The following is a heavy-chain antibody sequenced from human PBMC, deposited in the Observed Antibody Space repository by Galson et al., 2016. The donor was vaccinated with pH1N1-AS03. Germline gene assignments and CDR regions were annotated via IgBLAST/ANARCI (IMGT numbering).Heavy chain of an antibody. CDR1: GYTFSRYY. J-gene: IGHJ4*02. D-gene: IGHD3-10*01. CDR3: ATYGSGSRGGFDY. Sequence: SVKVSCKASGYTFSRYYMHWMRQAPGQGPEWMGVIDPRIGSTTYAQKFQGRVTMTRDTATTTAYMELSSLRSDDTAVYYCATYGSGSRGGFDYWGQGALITVSS. V-gene: IGHV1-46*01. CDR2: IDPRIGST.